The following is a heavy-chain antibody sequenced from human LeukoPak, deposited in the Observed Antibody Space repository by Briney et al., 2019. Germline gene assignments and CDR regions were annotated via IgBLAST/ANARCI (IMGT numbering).Heavy chain of an antibody. CDR3: ASSAAHSYYDFWSGYFSRGLNGEYYYGMDV. CDR2: MNPNSGNT. D-gene: IGHD3-3*01. J-gene: IGHJ6*02. CDR1: GYTITSYD. V-gene: IGHV1-8*01. Sequence: ASVKVSCKASGYTITSYDINWVRQATGQGLEWMGWMNPNSGNTGYAQKFQGRVTMTRNTSISTAYMELSSLRSEDTAVYYCASSAAHSYYDFWSGYFSRGLNGEYYYGMDVWGQGTTVTVSS.